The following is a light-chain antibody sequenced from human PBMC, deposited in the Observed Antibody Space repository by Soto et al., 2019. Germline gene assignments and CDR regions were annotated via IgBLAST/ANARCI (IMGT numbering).Light chain of an antibody. CDR2: EAS. CDR3: QQYNSSPWT. CDR1: QSISSW. V-gene: IGKV1-5*03. J-gene: IGKJ1*01. Sequence: DTQMTQSPSTLSASVGDSVTITCRASQSISSWLAWYQQKPGKAPELLIYEASTLEDGVPSRFSGSGSGTEFSLTISGLLPGDFATYYCQQYNSSPWTFGQGTRVEI.